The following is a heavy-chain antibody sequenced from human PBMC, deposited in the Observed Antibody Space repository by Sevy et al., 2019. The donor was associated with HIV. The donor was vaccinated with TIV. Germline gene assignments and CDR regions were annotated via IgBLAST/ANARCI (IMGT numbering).Heavy chain of an antibody. CDR2: IYTSGST. V-gene: IGHV4-4*07. CDR3: AREEAYSSSWYGNYYYYGMDV. Sequence: SETLSLTCTVSGGSISSYYWSWIRQPAGKGLEWIGRIYTSGSTNYNPSLKSRVTMSVDTSKNQFSLKLSSVTAADTAVYYCAREEAYSSSWYGNYYYYGMDVWGQWTTVTVSS. CDR1: GGSISSYY. J-gene: IGHJ6*02. D-gene: IGHD6-13*01.